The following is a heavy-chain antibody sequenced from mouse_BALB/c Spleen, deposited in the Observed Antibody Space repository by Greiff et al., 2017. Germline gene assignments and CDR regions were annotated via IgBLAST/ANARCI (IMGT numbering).Heavy chain of an antibody. CDR1: GYSFTSYW. CDR3: ARRGYYDYDVYFDY. V-gene: IGHV1S126*01. J-gene: IGHJ2*01. CDR2: IDPSDSET. Sequence: QVQLQQSGPQLVRPGASVKISCKASGYSFTSYWMHWVKQRPGQGLEWIGMIDPSDSETRLNQKFKDKATLTVDKSSSTAYMQLSSPTSEDSAVYYCARRGYYDYDVYFDYRGPGTTLTVSS. D-gene: IGHD2-4*01.